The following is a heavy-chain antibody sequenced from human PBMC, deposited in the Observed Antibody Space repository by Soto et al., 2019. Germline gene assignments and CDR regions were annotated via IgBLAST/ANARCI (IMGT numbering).Heavy chain of an antibody. Sequence: QVQLVQSGAEVKKPGSSVKVSCKASGGTFSSYAISWVRQAPGQGLEWMGGIIPIFGTANYAQKFQGRVTITADESTITAYMELSSLRSEDRAVYYCARDSMSVVAARYFDYWGQGTLVTVSS. D-gene: IGHD2-15*01. CDR3: ARDSMSVVAARYFDY. V-gene: IGHV1-69*12. CDR2: IIPIFGTA. J-gene: IGHJ4*02. CDR1: GGTFSSYA.